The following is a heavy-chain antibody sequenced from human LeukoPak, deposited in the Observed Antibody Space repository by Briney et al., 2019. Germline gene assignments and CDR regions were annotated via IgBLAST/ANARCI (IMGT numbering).Heavy chain of an antibody. CDR2: INGDGSET. V-gene: IGHV3-74*01. CDR3: VRVTEN. CDR1: GFTFNNFY. J-gene: IGHJ1*01. Sequence: GGSLRLSCEASGFTFNNFYMHWARQAPGEGLVWVARINGDGSETNYADSVEGRFTISRDNAKKKLYLQMNSLRAEDTAVYYCVRVTENWGQGTLVTVSS.